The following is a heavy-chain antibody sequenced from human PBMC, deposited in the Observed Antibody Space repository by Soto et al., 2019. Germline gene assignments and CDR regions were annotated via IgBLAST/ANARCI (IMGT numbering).Heavy chain of an antibody. J-gene: IGHJ4*02. CDR1: GFTFSSYA. D-gene: IGHD1-26*01. CDR3: ALRGSGSYFRY. Sequence: EVQLLESGGGLVQPGGSLRLSCAASGFTFSSYAMRWVRQAPGKGLEWVSAISGSGDSTYYADSVKGRFTISRDNSKNTLYLQVNSLRAEDTAVYYCALRGSGSYFRYWGQGTLVTVSS. CDR2: ISGSGDST. V-gene: IGHV3-23*01.